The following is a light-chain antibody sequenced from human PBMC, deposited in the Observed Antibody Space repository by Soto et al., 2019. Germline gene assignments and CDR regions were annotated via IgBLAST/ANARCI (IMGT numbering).Light chain of an antibody. J-gene: IGKJ2*01. CDR2: WAS. CDR3: HQYYRTPYT. V-gene: IGKV4-1*01. CDR1: QSVIYSSNNKNY. Sequence: DIVMTQSPDSLAVSLGERATINCKASQSVIYSSNNKNYLAWYQQKPGQPPKVVIYWASTRESGVPDRFSGSGSATDFTLTISSLQAGDVAVYYCHQYYRTPYTFGQGTKLEIK.